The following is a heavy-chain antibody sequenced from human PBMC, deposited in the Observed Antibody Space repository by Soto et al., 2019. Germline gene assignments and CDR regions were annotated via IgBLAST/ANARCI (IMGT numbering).Heavy chain of an antibody. D-gene: IGHD3-9*01. CDR1: KYTFTGYY. J-gene: IGHJ6*02. CDR3: ARGQELGFFDWLLLDYHYGMDV. Sequence: QVQLVQSGAEVKRPGASVKVSCKTSKYTFTGYYMHWVRQAPGQGLEWMGWINPDSGDTNYAQKFQGFLTMARDSSMRTAHWELGRLRSDDTAVYYCARGQELGFFDWLLLDYHYGMDVWGQGTTVTVSS. V-gene: IGHV1-2*04. CDR2: INPDSGDT.